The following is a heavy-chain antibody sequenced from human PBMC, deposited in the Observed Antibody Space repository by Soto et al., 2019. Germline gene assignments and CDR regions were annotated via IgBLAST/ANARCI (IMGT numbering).Heavy chain of an antibody. J-gene: IGHJ6*02. CDR1: GYTFTGYY. CDR2: INPNRGGT. Sequence: ASVKVSCKASGYTFTGYYLNWVRQAPGQGLEWLGWINPNRGGTNYAQKFQGRVTMTSDTSISTVYMELSRLRSDDTAVYYCARDLISIFGVVGGYYGMDVWGQGTTVTVSS. V-gene: IGHV1-2*02. CDR3: ARDLISIFGVVGGYYGMDV. D-gene: IGHD3-3*01.